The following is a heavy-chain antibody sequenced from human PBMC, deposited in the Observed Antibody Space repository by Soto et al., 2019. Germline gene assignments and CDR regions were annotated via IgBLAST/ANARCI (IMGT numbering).Heavy chain of an antibody. Sequence: PSETLSLTCAVYGVSFSGYYWSWIRQPPGKGLEWIGEINHSGSTNYNPSLKSRVTISVDTSKNQFSLKLSSVTAADTAVYYCARSRYSSGWYVAWWFDPWGQGTLVTVSS. D-gene: IGHD6-19*01. CDR2: INHSGST. V-gene: IGHV4-34*01. CDR1: GVSFSGYY. J-gene: IGHJ5*02. CDR3: ARSRYSSGWYVAWWFDP.